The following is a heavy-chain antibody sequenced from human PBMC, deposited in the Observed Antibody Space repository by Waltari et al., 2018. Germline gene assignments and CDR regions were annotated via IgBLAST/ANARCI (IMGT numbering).Heavy chain of an antibody. D-gene: IGHD3-22*01. Sequence: QVQFVQSGAELKKPGASVRLFCRTSGYTFISYAIHWVRQAPGQRLEWMGWINTGNGDTKYSQKFQGRVTISRDTFARTAYMEMSDLRSDDTALYYCVRATSGYYYEGPWGQGTQVTVSS. J-gene: IGHJ5*02. CDR2: INTGNGDT. CDR1: GYTFISYA. CDR3: VRATSGYYYEGP. V-gene: IGHV1-3*04.